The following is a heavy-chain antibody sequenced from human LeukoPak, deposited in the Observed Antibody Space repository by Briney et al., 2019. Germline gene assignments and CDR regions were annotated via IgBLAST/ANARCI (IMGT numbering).Heavy chain of an antibody. CDR1: GFTFSDYD. D-gene: IGHD3-3*01. J-gene: IGHJ4*02. V-gene: IGHV3-13*01. CDR2: IGTAGDA. CDR3: AGPIFGVVMNPFDY. Sequence: GGSLRLSCAASGFTFSDYDMHWVRQATGKGLEWVSAIGTAGDAYYPGSVKGRFTISRENAKNSFYLQMNSLRVGDTAVYYCAGPIFGVVMNPFDYWGQGTLVTVSS.